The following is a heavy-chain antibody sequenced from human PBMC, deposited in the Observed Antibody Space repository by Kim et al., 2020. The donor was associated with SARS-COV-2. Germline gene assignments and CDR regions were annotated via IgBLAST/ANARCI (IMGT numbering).Heavy chain of an antibody. J-gene: IGHJ6*02. V-gene: IGHV4-34*01. CDR2: INHSGST. CDR3: ARVRGSSTSARGYYYYYGMDV. D-gene: IGHD2-2*01. CDR1: GGSFSGYY. Sequence: SETLSLTCAVYGGSFSGYYWSWIRQPPGKGLEWIGEINHSGSTNYNPSLKSRVTISVDTSKNQFSLKLSSVTAADTAVYYCARVRGSSTSARGYYYYYGMDVWGQGTTVTVSS.